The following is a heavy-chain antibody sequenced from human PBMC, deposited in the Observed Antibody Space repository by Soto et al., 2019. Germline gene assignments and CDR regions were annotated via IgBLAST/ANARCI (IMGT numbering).Heavy chain of an antibody. D-gene: IGHD6-13*01. V-gene: IGHV1-69*01. J-gene: IGHJ4*02. CDR1: GGSFNNYA. CDR3: ASSYGTSWYGDY. CDR2: IIPSSGTP. Sequence: QVQLVQSGAEVKKPGSSVKVSCKASGGSFNNYAVTWVRQAPGQGLEWMGGIIPSSGTPNYAQRFQGRVTITADESTSTVSVELSSLRSEDTALYYCASSYGTSWYGDYWGQGTLVTVSS.